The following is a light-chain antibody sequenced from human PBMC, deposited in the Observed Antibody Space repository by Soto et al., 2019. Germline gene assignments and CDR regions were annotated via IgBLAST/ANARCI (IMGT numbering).Light chain of an antibody. CDR1: SSNIGSNG. Sequence: QSVLTQSPSASGTPGQRDTISCSGSSSNIGSNGANWYQHLPGTAPKLLIYNNNQRPSGVPDRFSGSKSGTSASLAISGLQSGDEADYYCAAWDDILNGYVFAIGTKVTVL. J-gene: IGLJ1*01. V-gene: IGLV1-44*01. CDR3: AAWDDILNGYV. CDR2: NNN.